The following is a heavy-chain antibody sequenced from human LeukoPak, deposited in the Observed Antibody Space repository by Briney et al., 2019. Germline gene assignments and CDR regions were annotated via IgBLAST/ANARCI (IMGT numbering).Heavy chain of an antibody. V-gene: IGHV3-30*02. CDR1: GFTFSSYG. CDR2: IRYDGSNK. Sequence: GGSLRLSCAASGFTFSSYGMHWVRQAPGKGLEWVAFIRYDGSNKYYADSVKGRFTISRDNSKNTLYLQMNSLRAEDTAVYYCARESESYDSSGSTFKYWGQGTLVTVSS. CDR3: ARESESYDSSGSTFKY. J-gene: IGHJ4*02. D-gene: IGHD3-22*01.